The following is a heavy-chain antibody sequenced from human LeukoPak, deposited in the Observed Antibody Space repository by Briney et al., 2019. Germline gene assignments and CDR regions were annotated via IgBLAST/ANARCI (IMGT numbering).Heavy chain of an antibody. J-gene: IGHJ4*02. Sequence: PGGSLGLSCAASGFTLSSFAMSWVRQAPGKGLEWVSAISGSGDATYYADSVKGRFTISRHTSKNTLYLQMNSLRAEGTAVYYCAKDRASSSYRPFHYWRQGTLVTVSS. CDR2: ISGSGDAT. V-gene: IGHV3-23*01. CDR3: AKDRASSSYRPFHY. D-gene: IGHD6-6*01. CDR1: GFTLSSFA.